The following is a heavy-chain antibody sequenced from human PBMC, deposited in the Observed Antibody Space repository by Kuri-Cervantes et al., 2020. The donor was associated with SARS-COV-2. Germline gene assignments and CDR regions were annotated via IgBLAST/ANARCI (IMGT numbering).Heavy chain of an antibody. CDR3: GLNLGYCSSTSCYDWFDP. Sequence: GGSLRLSCTASGFTFGDYAMSWFRQAPGKGLEWVGFIRSKAYGGTTEYAASVKGRFTISRDDSKSIAYLQMNSLKTEDTTVYYCGLNLGYCSSTSCYDWFDPWGQETLVTVSS. V-gene: IGHV3-49*03. J-gene: IGHJ5*02. CDR1: GFTFGDYA. D-gene: IGHD2-2*01. CDR2: IRSKAYGGTT.